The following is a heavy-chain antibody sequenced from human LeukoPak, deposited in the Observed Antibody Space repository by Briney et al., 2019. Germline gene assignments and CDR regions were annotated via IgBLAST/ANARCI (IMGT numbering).Heavy chain of an antibody. D-gene: IGHD4-17*01. CDR3: ATGYDYGDYLDY. J-gene: IGHJ4*02. CDR2: FDPEDGET. Sequence: ASVKVSCKVSGYTLTELSMHWVRQAPGKGPEWMGGFDPEDGETIYAQKFQGRVTMTEDTSTDTAYMELSSLRSEDTAVYYCATGYDYGDYLDYWRQGTLVTVSS. CDR1: GYTLTELS. V-gene: IGHV1-24*01.